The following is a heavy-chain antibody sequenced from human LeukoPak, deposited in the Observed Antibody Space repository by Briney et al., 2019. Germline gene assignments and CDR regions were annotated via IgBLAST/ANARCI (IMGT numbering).Heavy chain of an antibody. CDR1: GGSISSTTYY. V-gene: IGHV4-39*07. D-gene: IGHD5-18*01. J-gene: IGHJ4*02. CDR2: IYYSGST. Sequence: KPSETLSLTCTVSGGSISSTTYYWGCIRQPPGKGLEWIGSIYYSGSTYYNPSLKSRVTMSVDTSKNQFSLKLSSVIAADTAMYYCARGWDEEHSYIPYWGQRTLVTVSS. CDR3: ARGWDEEHSYIPY.